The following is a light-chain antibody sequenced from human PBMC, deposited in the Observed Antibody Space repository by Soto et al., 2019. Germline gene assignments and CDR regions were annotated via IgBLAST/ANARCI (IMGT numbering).Light chain of an antibody. J-gene: IGKJ4*01. V-gene: IGKV3D-20*02. CDR2: GAS. CDR3: QQRSNWPPVT. CDR1: QSVSSSY. Sequence: IVMTQSPATLSVSPGERATLSCRASQSVSSSYLAWYQQKPGQAPRLLIYGASSRATGIPDRFSGSGSGTDFTLAISSLEPEDFAVYYCQQRSNWPPVTFGGGTKVDIK.